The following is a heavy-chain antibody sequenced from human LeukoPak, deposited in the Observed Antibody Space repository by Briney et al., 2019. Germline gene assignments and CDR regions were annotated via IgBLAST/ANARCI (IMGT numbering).Heavy chain of an antibody. J-gene: IGHJ1*01. CDR1: GFTFSSYW. Sequence: PGGSLRLSCAASGFTFSSYWMHWVRQAPGKGLVWVSRIKSDGSTRYADSVKGRFTISRDNAKNTVSLQMNSLRAEDTGVYYCARAPSEIGGYYPEYFRHWGQGTLCTVSP. V-gene: IGHV3-74*01. CDR3: ARAPSEIGGYYPEYFRH. CDR2: IKSDGST. D-gene: IGHD3-22*01.